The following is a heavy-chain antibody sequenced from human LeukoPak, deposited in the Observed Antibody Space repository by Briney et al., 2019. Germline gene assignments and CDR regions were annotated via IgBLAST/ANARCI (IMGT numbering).Heavy chain of an antibody. CDR2: INGSGGST. CDR3: AKCLPLLYYYYGMDV. J-gene: IGHJ6*02. D-gene: IGHD1-26*01. V-gene: IGHV3-23*01. CDR1: GFTFSSYA. Sequence: GGSLRLSCAASGFTFSSYAMSWVRQAPGKGLEWVSAINGSGGSTYYADSVKGRFTISRDNSKNTLYLQMNSLRAEDTAVYYCAKCLPLLYYYYGMDVWGQGATVTVSS.